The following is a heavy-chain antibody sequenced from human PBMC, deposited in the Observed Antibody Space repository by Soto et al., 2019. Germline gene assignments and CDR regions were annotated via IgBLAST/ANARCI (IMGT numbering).Heavy chain of an antibody. CDR2: IYPGDSDT. Sequence: RGESLKISCKGSGYSFTSYWIGWVRQMPGKGLEWMGIIYPGDSDTRYSPSFQGQVTISADKSISTAYLQWSSLKASDTAMYYCARVARYCSGGSCYPWFDPWGQGTLVTVSS. V-gene: IGHV5-51*01. CDR3: ARVARYCSGGSCYPWFDP. D-gene: IGHD2-15*01. CDR1: GYSFTSYW. J-gene: IGHJ5*02.